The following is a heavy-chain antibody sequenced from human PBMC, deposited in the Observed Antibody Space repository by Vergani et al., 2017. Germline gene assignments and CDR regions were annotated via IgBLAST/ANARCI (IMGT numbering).Heavy chain of an antibody. V-gene: IGHV3-23*04. CDR1: GSTVSGNY. CDR3: AKDRQHYDILTGYYAPDY. J-gene: IGHJ4*02. D-gene: IGHD3-9*01. Sequence: ELQLVESGGGLVQPGGSLRLSCAASGSTVSGNYMTWVRQAPGKGLEWVSAISGSGGSTYYADSVKGRFTISRDNSKNTLYLQMNSLRAEDTAVYYCAKDRQHYDILTGYYAPDYWGQGTLVTVSS. CDR2: ISGSGGST.